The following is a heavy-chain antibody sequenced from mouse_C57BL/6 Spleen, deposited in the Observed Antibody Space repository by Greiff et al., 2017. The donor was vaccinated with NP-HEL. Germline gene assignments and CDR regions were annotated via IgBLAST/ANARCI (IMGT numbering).Heavy chain of an antibody. CDR2: INYDGSST. CDR3: ARGDGNFDY. Sequence: EVMLVESEGGLVQPGSSMKLSCTASGFTFSDYYMAWVRQVPEKGLEWVANINYDGSSTYYLDSLKSRFIISRDNAKNILYLQMSSLKSEDTATYYCARGDGNFDYWGQGTTLTVSS. J-gene: IGHJ2*01. V-gene: IGHV5-16*01. D-gene: IGHD3-3*01. CDR1: GFTFSDYY.